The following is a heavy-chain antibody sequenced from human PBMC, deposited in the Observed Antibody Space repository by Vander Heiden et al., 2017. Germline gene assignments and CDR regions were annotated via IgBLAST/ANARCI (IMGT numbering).Heavy chain of an antibody. D-gene: IGHD5-12*01. V-gene: IGHV3-53*01. Sequence: EELLVESGGGLIQPGGSFRRSCEASGFIVSGNYMTGVRQAPGKGLEWVSVLYSGGSTYYADSVKGRFTISRDNAKNTLYLQMSNLRVDDTAVYYCVRDRRDWQRSYYALDVWGPGTTVTVSS. J-gene: IGHJ6*02. CDR2: LYSGGST. CDR3: VRDRRDWQRSYYALDV. CDR1: GFIVSGNY.